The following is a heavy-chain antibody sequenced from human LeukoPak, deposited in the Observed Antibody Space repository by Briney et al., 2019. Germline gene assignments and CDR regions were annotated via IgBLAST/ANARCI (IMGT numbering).Heavy chain of an antibody. D-gene: IGHD3-16*01. V-gene: IGHV4-31*03. CDR3: AASSGVTLGRF. Sequence: SETLSLTRTVSGGSISSGTHYYNWIRQHPGKGLEWIGYIYYTGITSYNPSLKSRVTMSVDTSMNQVSLKVTSLTAADTAVYYCAASSGVTLGRFWGQGALVTVSS. J-gene: IGHJ4*02. CDR2: IYYTGIT. CDR1: GGSISSGTHY.